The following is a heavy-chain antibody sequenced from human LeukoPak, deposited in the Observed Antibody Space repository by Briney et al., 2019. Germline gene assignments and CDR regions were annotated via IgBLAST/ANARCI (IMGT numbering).Heavy chain of an antibody. J-gene: IGHJ4*02. CDR3: ARDPSRYCSSTSCYVY. CDR1: GYTFTSYG. Sequence: ASVKVSCKASGYTFTSYGISWVRQAPGQGLEWMGWISAYNGNTNYAQKLQGRVTVTTDTSTSTAYSELRSLRSDDTAVYYCARDPSRYCSSTSCYVYWGQGTLVTVSS. CDR2: ISAYNGNT. D-gene: IGHD2-2*01. V-gene: IGHV1-18*01.